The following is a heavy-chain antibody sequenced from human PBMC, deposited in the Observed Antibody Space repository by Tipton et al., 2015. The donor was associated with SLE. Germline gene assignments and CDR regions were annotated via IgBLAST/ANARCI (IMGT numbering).Heavy chain of an antibody. Sequence: TLSLTCTVYGGSFNGYYWSWIRQPPGKGLEWIGEITPSGSTNCNPSLKSRVTLSVDTSKNQFSLKLSSVTAADTAVYYCARPSMTARRGWFDPWGQGTLVTVSS. CDR1: GGSFNGYY. CDR2: ITPSGST. CDR3: ARPSMTARRGWFDP. J-gene: IGHJ5*02. V-gene: IGHV4-34*01. D-gene: IGHD6-6*01.